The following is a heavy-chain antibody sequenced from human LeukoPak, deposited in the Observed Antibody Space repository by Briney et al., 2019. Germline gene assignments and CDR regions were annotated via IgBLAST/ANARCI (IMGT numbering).Heavy chain of an antibody. J-gene: IGHJ5*02. CDR1: GGTFSSYA. CDR2: IIPIFGTA. Sequence: GASVKVSCKASGGTFSSYAISWVRQAPGQGLEWMGGIIPIFGTANYAQKFQGRVTITADKSTSTAYMELSSLRSEDTAVYYCARALGSAGGRAKFDPWGQGTLVTVSS. D-gene: IGHD1-14*01. CDR3: ARALGSAGGRAKFDP. V-gene: IGHV1-69*06.